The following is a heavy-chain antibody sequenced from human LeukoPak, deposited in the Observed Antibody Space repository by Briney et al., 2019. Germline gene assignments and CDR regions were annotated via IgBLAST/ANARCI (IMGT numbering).Heavy chain of an antibody. Sequence: LRLSCAASGFTFSSYEMNWVRQAPGKGLEWIGSIYYSGSTYYNPSLKSRVTISVDTSKNQFSLKLSSVTAADTAVYYCARQAIAVAGTRDLLAFDIWGQGTMVTVSS. V-gene: IGHV4-39*01. J-gene: IGHJ3*02. D-gene: IGHD6-19*01. CDR1: GFTFSSYE. CDR3: ARQAIAVAGTRDLLAFDI. CDR2: IYYSGST.